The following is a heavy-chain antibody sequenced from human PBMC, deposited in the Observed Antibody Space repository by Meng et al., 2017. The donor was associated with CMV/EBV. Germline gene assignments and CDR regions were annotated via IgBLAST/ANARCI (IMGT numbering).Heavy chain of an antibody. D-gene: IGHD2-2*01. CDR1: GYTFSNYY. CDR3: ARGREPAARLDYYGMDV. Sequence: SVKVSCKASGYTFSNYYIHLIRQAPGQGLEWMGGIIPIFGTANYAQKSQGRVTITTDESTSTAYMELSSLRSEDTAVYYCARGREPAARLDYYGMDVWGQGTTVTVSS. J-gene: IGHJ6*02. V-gene: IGHV1-69*05. CDR2: IIPIFGTA.